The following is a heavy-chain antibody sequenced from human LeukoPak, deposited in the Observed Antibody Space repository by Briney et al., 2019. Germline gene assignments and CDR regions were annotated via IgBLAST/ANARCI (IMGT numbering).Heavy chain of an antibody. CDR1: GFTFSNFV. CDR3: ARGQSDPSFGWFDP. CDR2: ITTRGDNT. D-gene: IGHD3-10*01. J-gene: IGHJ5*02. V-gene: IGHV3-23*01. Sequence: PGGSLRLSCAASGFTFSNFVMSWVRQAPGKGLECVSSITTRGDNTYYADSVKGRFTMSRDNSRNTVYLQMNSLRAEDTALYYCARGQSDPSFGWFDPWGQGTLVTVSS.